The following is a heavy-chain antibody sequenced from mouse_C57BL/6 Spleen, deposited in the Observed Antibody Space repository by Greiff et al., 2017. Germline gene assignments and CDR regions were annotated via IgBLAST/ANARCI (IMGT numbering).Heavy chain of an antibody. CDR3: ARHDANYYAMDY. CDR1: GFSLTSYG. J-gene: IGHJ4*01. V-gene: IGHV2-6-1*01. CDR2: IWSDGST. Sequence: QVQLKESGPGLVAPSQSLSITCTVSGFSLTSYGVHWVRQPPGKGLEWLVVIWSDGSTTYNSALKSRLSISKDNSKIQVFLKMNSLQTYDTAMYYCARHDANYYAMDYWGQGTSVTVSS.